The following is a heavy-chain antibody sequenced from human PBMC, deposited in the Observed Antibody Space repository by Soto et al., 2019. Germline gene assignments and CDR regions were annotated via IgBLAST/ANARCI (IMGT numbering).Heavy chain of an antibody. CDR1: GASISEYY. V-gene: IGHV4-59*01. CDR3: ARVDDFWSGYYAPKGFDP. D-gene: IGHD3-3*01. CDR2: THYSGNT. Sequence: SETLSLPCPVSGASISEYYWSWFRQPPGKGLEWIGYTHYSGNTNYNPSLKSRVTISVDTSKNQFSLKLSSVTAADTAVYYCARVDDFWSGYYAPKGFDPWGQGTLVTVSS. J-gene: IGHJ5*02.